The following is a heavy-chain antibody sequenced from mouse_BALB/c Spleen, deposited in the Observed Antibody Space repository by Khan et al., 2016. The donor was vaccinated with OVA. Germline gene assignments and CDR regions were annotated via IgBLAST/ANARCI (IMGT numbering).Heavy chain of an antibody. CDR3: ARSVFNYYAMDY. J-gene: IGHJ4*01. D-gene: IGHD1-1*01. V-gene: IGHV5-17*02. CDR2: ISSGSSTI. CDR1: GFTFSSFG. Sequence: EVELVESEGGLVQPGGSRKLSCAASGFTFSSFGMHWVRQAPEKGLEWVAYISSGSSTIYYADTVKGRFTISRDNPKNTLFLQMTSLRSEDTAMYYCARSVFNYYAMDYWGQGTSVTVSS.